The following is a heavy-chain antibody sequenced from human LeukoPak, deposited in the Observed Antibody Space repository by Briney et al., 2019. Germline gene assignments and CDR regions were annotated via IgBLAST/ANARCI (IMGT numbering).Heavy chain of an antibody. J-gene: IGHJ4*02. CDR2: INSDGSST. CDR3: ARDSGNDYGDYVDY. V-gene: IGHV3-74*01. D-gene: IGHD4-17*01. CDR1: GFTFSSYW. Sequence: GGSLRLSCAASGFTFSSYWMHWVRQAPGKGLVWVSRINSDGSSTSYADSVKGRFTISRDDAKNTLYLQMNSLRAEDTAVYYCARDSGNDYGDYVDYWGQGTLVTVSS.